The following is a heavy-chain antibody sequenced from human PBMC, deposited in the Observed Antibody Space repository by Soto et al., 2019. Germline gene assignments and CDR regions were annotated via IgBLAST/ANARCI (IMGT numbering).Heavy chain of an antibody. J-gene: IGHJ6*02. Sequence: ASVKVSWKASGYTFNGYYIHWVRQAPGQGLDWMGYINPNSGGTKYAQKFQGRVTMTSDTSISTAYMELSSLRSDDTAVYFCARAVGGTDYAMDVWGQGTTVTVSS. V-gene: IGHV1-2*02. CDR2: INPNSGGT. D-gene: IGHD6-19*01. CDR1: GYTFNGYY. CDR3: ARAVGGTDYAMDV.